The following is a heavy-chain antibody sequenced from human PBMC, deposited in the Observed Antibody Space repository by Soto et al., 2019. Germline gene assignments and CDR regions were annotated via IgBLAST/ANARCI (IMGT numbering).Heavy chain of an antibody. D-gene: IGHD3-9*01. CDR3: AKDHVLRYFDWLGINGKFDY. J-gene: IGHJ4*02. CDR2: ISYDGSNK. V-gene: IGHV3-30*18. CDR1: GFTFSSYG. Sequence: QVQLVESGGGVVKPGRSLRLSCAASGFTFSSYGMHWVRQAPGKGLEWVAVISYDGSNKYYADSVKGRFTISRDNSKNTLYLQMNSLRAEDTAVYYCAKDHVLRYFDWLGINGKFDYWGQGTLVTVSS.